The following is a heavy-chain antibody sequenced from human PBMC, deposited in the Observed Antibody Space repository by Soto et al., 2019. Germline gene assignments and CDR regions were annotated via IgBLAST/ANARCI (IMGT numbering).Heavy chain of an antibody. J-gene: IGHJ5*02. CDR2: ISAYNGNT. D-gene: IGHD2-15*01. Sequence: ASVKVSCKASGYTFTSYGISWVRQAPGQGLEWMGWISAYNGNTNYAQKLQGRVTMTTDTSTSTAYMELRSLRSDDTAVYYCARGSGYCSGGSCLNWFDPWGQGTLVTVS. CDR1: GYTFTSYG. V-gene: IGHV1-18*01. CDR3: ARGSGYCSGGSCLNWFDP.